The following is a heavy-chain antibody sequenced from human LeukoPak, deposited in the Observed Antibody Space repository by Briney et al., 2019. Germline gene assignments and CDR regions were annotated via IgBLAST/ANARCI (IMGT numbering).Heavy chain of an antibody. D-gene: IGHD3-9*01. CDR1: GGSISSSNW. Sequence: SETLSLTCAVSGGSISSSNWWSWVRQPPGKGLEWIGEIYHSGSTYYNPSLKSRVTISVDKSKNQFSLKLSSVTAADTAVYYCATSVLTGLGAFDIWGQGTMVTVSS. CDR3: ATSVLTGLGAFDI. J-gene: IGHJ3*02. V-gene: IGHV4-4*02. CDR2: IYHSGST.